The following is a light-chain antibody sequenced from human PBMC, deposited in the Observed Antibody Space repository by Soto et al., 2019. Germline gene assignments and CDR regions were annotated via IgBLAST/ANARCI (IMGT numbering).Light chain of an antibody. CDR3: QQRSEWRT. V-gene: IGKV3-11*01. CDR1: QSSSSN. J-gene: IGKJ1*01. CDR2: GAS. Sequence: DIVMTQSPANLSVSPGEGVSLXCRSSQSSSSNVAWYQQSNGEAPRPLIYGASTRDTGITARFSGSGFGKDYNITISSLEPEDFAVYECQQRSEWRTFGQGTKVDIK.